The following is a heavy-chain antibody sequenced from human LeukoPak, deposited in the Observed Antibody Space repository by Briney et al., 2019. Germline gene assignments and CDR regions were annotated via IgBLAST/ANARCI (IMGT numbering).Heavy chain of an antibody. CDR1: GGSFTSYY. Sequence: PSETLSLTCAVYGGSFTSYYWSWIRQPPGKGLEWIGEISHTGHTNYNPSLKSRVTMSVETSKNQLSLILSSVTAADTAVYYCARGPYSSDAGYWGQGTLVTVSS. CDR3: ARGPYSSDAGY. D-gene: IGHD6-25*01. CDR2: ISHTGHT. J-gene: IGHJ4*02. V-gene: IGHV4-34*01.